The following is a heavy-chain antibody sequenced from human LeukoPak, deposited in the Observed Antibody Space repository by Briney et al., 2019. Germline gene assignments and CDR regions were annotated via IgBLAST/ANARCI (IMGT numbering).Heavy chain of an antibody. J-gene: IGHJ2*01. CDR2: IYYSGRT. D-gene: IGHD3-22*01. V-gene: IGHV4-34*01. Sequence: SETLSLTCAVYGGSFSGYYWSWIRQPPGKGLEWIGNIYYSGRTYYNPSLKSRVTISVDTPKNQFSLKLSSVTAADTAVYYCARGVTMIVVVIHDWYFDLWGRGTLVTVSS. CDR3: ARGVTMIVVVIHDWYFDL. CDR1: GGSFSGYY.